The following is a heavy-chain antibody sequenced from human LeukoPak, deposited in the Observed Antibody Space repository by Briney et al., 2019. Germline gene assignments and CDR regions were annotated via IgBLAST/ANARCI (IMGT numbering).Heavy chain of an antibody. CDR3: AKVVTNWFDP. V-gene: IGHV4-59*08. Sequence: SETLSLTCTVSGASISSYYWTWVRQPPGKGLEWIGYIYYSGSTHYNPSLKSRVTISVDTSKNQFSLKLSSVTAADTALYYCAKVVTNWFDPWGQGTLVTVSS. CDR2: IYYSGST. CDR1: GASISSYY. J-gene: IGHJ5*02. D-gene: IGHD3-22*01.